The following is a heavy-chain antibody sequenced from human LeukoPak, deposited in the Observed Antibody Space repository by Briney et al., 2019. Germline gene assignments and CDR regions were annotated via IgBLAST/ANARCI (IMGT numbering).Heavy chain of an antibody. V-gene: IGHV3-23*01. J-gene: IGHJ4*02. D-gene: IGHD6-25*01. CDR2: IDSTGAYT. Sequence: QSGGSLRLSCAASGFIFSNYAMSWVRQAPGKGLEWVSAIDSTGAYTWYADSVKGRFTISKDSPKTILYLQMNSLRAEDAAVYFCAKGSAAGRPYYFDYWGQGTLVTVSS. CDR3: AKGSAAGRPYYFDY. CDR1: GFIFSNYA.